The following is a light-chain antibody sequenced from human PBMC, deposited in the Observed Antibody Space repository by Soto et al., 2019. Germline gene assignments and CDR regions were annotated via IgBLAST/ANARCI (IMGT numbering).Light chain of an antibody. CDR3: QQCTNWL. Sequence: ESVLTQSPATLSLSPGERATLSCRASQTISNYVAWYQQRPGQAPRLLIYDASNRATGVPARFSGSGSGTDCTLTISSLEPEDSAVYYCQQCTNWLFGQGTKLEIK. V-gene: IGKV3-11*01. CDR2: DAS. J-gene: IGKJ2*01. CDR1: QTISNY.